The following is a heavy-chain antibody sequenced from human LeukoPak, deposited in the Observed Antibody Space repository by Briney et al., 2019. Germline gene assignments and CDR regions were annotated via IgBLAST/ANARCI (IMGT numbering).Heavy chain of an antibody. Sequence: GRSLRLSCAASGFTFSSYGMHWVRQAPGKGLEWVAVISYDGSNKYYADSVKGRFTISRDNSKNTLYLQMSSLRAEDTAVYYCAKDVLRFLEWLLSLGMDVWGQGTTVTVSS. J-gene: IGHJ6*02. CDR3: AKDVLRFLEWLLSLGMDV. D-gene: IGHD3-3*01. V-gene: IGHV3-30*18. CDR1: GFTFSSYG. CDR2: ISYDGSNK.